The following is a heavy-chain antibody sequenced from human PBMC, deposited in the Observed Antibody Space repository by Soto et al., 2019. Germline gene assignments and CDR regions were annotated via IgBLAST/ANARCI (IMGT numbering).Heavy chain of an antibody. CDR1: GFYFNNYG. J-gene: IGHJ4*02. CDR3: AREDSIIIPAVSDF. Sequence: GGSLRLSCEVSGFYFNNYGINWVLQAPGKGLEWVSSVSKSDYTYYSDSLKGRFTISRDNAKNSVSLQMNSLRAEDTAVYYCAREDSIIIPAVSDFWGQGTLVTVSS. D-gene: IGHD2-2*01. V-gene: IGHV3-21*01. CDR2: VSKSDYT.